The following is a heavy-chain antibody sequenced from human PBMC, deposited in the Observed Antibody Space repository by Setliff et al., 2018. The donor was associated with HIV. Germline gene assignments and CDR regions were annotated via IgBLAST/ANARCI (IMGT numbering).Heavy chain of an antibody. CDR2: INAGSGNT. D-gene: IGHD6-19*01. V-gene: IGHV1-3*01. CDR1: GYTFSTYA. Sequence: GASVKVSCKASGYTFSTYAIHWVRQAPGQRLEWMGWINAGSGNTKYSQRFQGRVTITRDTSASTAYLELSSLRSEDTAVYYCARVPLSGWLYFDYWGQGTLVTVSS. CDR3: ARVPLSGWLYFDY. J-gene: IGHJ4*02.